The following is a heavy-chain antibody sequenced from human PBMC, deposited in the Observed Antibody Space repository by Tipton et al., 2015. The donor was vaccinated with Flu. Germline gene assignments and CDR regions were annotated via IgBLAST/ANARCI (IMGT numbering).Heavy chain of an antibody. J-gene: IGHJ3*02. CDR1: GFTFSSYA. CDR2: ISGSGGST. Sequence: AASGFTFSSYAMSWVRQAPGKGLEWVSAISGSGGSTYYADSVKGRFTISRDNSKNTLYLQMNSLRAEDTAVYYCAKDFLEWLDVNAFDIWGQGTMVTVSS. V-gene: IGHV3-23*01. CDR3: AKDFLEWLDVNAFDI. D-gene: IGHD3-3*01.